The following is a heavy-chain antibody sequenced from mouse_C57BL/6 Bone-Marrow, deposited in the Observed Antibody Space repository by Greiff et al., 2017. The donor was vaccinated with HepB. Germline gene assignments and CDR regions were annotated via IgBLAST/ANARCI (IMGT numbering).Heavy chain of an antibody. D-gene: IGHD1-1*01. CDR3: ARPYYYGSSYVEFAY. V-gene: IGHV2-2*01. Sequence: VKLVESGPGLVQPSQSLSITCTVSGFSLTSYGVHWVRQSPGKGLEWLGVIWSGGSTDYNAAFISRLSISKDNSKSQVFFKMNSLQADDTAIYYCARPYYYGSSYVEFAYWGQGTLVTVSA. CDR1: GFSLTSYG. J-gene: IGHJ3*01. CDR2: IWSGGST.